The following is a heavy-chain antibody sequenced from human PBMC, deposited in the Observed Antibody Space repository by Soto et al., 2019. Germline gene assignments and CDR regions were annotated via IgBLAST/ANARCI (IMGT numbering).Heavy chain of an antibody. Sequence: EVQLLESGGGLVQPGGSLRLSCAASGFTLSSYGMSWVRQAPGSGLEWVSGIGDSERFTYYAGSVKGRFTISRDNSKNTVYLQMNSLRAEDTAIYYCARGWGYDSTDYYYAYWGQGTLVIVSS. CDR1: GFTLSSYG. V-gene: IGHV3-23*01. D-gene: IGHD3-22*01. CDR3: ARGWGYDSTDYYYAY. CDR2: IGDSERFT. J-gene: IGHJ4*02.